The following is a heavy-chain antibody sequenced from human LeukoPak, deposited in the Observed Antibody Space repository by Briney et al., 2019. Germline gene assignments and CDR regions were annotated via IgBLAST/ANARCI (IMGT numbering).Heavy chain of an antibody. CDR3: AREWQGGIAAAGTRIEGDY. CDR1: GFTFSNYA. CDR2: ISGSGGST. D-gene: IGHD6-13*01. J-gene: IGHJ4*02. V-gene: IGHV3-23*01. Sequence: GGSLRLSCAASGFTFSNYAMSWVRQAPGKGLEWVSVISGSGGSTDYADSVKGRFTISRDNAENSLFLQMNSLRVEDTAVYYCAREWQGGIAAAGTRIEGDYRGRGTLVGVSS.